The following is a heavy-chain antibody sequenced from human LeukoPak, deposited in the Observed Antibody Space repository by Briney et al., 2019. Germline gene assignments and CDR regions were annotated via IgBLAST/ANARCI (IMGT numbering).Heavy chain of an antibody. V-gene: IGHV4-59*01. Sequence: SETLSLTCTVSGGSISSYYWSWIRQPPGKGLEWIGYIYYSGSTNYNPSLKSRVTISVDTSKNQFSLKLSSVTAADTAVYYCARDRYSSRYGLPSDYYGMDVWGQGTTVTVSS. CDR1: GGSISSYY. J-gene: IGHJ6*02. CDR2: IYYSGST. CDR3: ARDRYSSRYGLPSDYYGMDV. D-gene: IGHD6-13*01.